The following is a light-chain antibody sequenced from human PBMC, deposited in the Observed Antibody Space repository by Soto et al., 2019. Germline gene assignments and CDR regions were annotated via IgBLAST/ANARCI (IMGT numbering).Light chain of an antibody. CDR2: EVG. Sequence: QSALTQPASVSGSPGQSITISCTGTSSDVGGYNYVSWYQHHPGKAPKLMIYEVGNRPSGVSNRFSGSKSGNTASLTISGLQAEDEADYYCSSYTSSSPVVFGGGTKLTVL. CDR1: SSDVGGYNY. J-gene: IGLJ2*01. CDR3: SSYTSSSPVV. V-gene: IGLV2-14*01.